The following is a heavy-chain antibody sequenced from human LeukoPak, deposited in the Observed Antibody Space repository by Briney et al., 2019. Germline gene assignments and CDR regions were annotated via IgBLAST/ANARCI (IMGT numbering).Heavy chain of an antibody. CDR2: IIPIFGAP. Sequence: SVKVSCKASGDTFNSYTVFWVRQAPRQGLEWMGGIIPIFGAPNYAQKFQDRLIITADESTGTAYMELSSLRSEDTAVYYCARADRGYCSGGSCYPGVYWGQGTLISVSS. CDR3: ARADRGYCSGGSCYPGVY. CDR1: GDTFNSYT. J-gene: IGHJ4*02. D-gene: IGHD2-15*01. V-gene: IGHV1-69*13.